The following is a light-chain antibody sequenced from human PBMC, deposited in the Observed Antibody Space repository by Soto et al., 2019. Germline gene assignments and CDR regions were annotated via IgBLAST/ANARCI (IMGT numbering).Light chain of an antibody. CDR1: QSVSTS. CDR2: GAF. V-gene: IGKV3-20*01. Sequence: EIVLTQSPGTLSLSPGERATLSCRASQSVSTSLGWYQQRPGQAPRPLVYGAFNRATGIPARSSGSGSGTDFTLTISSLEPEDFAVYYCQQYDRSPRTFGQGTKVDIK. J-gene: IGKJ1*01. CDR3: QQYDRSPRT.